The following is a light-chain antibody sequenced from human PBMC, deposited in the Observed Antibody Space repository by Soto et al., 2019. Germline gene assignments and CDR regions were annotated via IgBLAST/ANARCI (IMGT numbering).Light chain of an antibody. CDR1: QRVSSTY. CDR2: GTS. Sequence: EIVLTQSPGTLSLSPGERATLSCRASQRVSSTYLAWYQQKPGQAPRLLIYGTSSRATGIPTRFSGSGSGTDFTLTISRLEPEDFAVYYCHQYGGSPGTLGQGTKVDI. CDR3: HQYGGSPGT. J-gene: IGKJ1*01. V-gene: IGKV3-20*01.